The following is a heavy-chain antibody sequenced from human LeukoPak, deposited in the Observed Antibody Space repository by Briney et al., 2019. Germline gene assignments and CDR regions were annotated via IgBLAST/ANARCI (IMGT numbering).Heavy chain of an antibody. CDR3: GIFGVPMGFDY. CDR2: INHSGST. Sequence: KASETLFLTCAVSGYSISSGYYWGWIRQPPGKGLEWIGEINHSGSTNYNPSLKSRVTISVDTSKNQFSLKLSSVTAADTAVYYCGIFGVPMGFDYWGQGTLVTVSS. CDR1: GYSISSGYY. V-gene: IGHV4-38-2*01. J-gene: IGHJ4*02. D-gene: IGHD3-3*01.